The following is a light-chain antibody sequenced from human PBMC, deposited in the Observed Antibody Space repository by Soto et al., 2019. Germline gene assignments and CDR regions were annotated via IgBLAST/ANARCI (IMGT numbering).Light chain of an antibody. CDR1: NSDLGGYDY. V-gene: IGLV2-14*03. J-gene: IGLJ1*01. CDR3: SSYTSSATVV. CDR2: DIT. Sequence: QSALTQPASVSGSPGQSITISCTGTNSDLGGYDYVSWYQQYPGEAPKLIIYDITNRPSGVSNRFSGSKSGSTASLTISGVQAGDEADYYCSSYTSSATVVFGTGTKLTVL.